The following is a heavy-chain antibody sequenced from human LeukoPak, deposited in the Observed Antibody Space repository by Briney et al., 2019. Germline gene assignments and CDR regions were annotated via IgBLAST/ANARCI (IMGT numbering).Heavy chain of an antibody. J-gene: IGHJ4*02. CDR2: ISYDGSNK. V-gene: IGHV3-30-3*01. CDR1: GFTFSSYA. D-gene: IGHD6-6*01. Sequence: GGSLRLSCAASGFTFSSYAMHWVRQAPGKGLEWVAVISYDGSNKYYADSVKGRFTISRDNSKNTLYLQMNSLRAEDTAEYYCASSPPVHWGQGTLVTVSS. CDR3: ASSPPVH.